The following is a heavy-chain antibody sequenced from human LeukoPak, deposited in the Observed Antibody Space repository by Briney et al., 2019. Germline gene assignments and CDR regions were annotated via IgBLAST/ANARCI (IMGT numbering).Heavy chain of an antibody. J-gene: IGHJ3*02. CDR2: IRYDGSNK. CDR3: AKDYSGGWSDAFDI. V-gene: IGHV3-30*02. CDR1: GFTFSSYG. Sequence: GSLRLSCAASGFTFSSYGMHWVRQAPGKGLEWVAFIRYDGSNKYYAGSVKGRFTISRDNSKNTLYLQMNTLRAEDTAVYYCAKDYSGGWSDAFDIWGQGAMVTVSS. D-gene: IGHD6-19*01.